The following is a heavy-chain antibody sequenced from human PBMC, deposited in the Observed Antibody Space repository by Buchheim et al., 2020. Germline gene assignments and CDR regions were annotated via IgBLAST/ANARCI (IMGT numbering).Heavy chain of an antibody. V-gene: IGHV3-74*01. D-gene: IGHD6-13*01. CDR2: INSDGSST. CDR1: GFTFSSYW. Sequence: EVQLVESGGGLVQPGGSLRLSCAASGFTFSSYWMHWVRQAPGKGLVWVSRINSDGSSTTYADFVKGRFIISRDNAKNTLYLQMNSLRDEDTAVYYCAREDPNRRDSSSWYGRYYYYGMDVWGQGTT. J-gene: IGHJ6*02. CDR3: AREDPNRRDSSSWYGRYYYYGMDV.